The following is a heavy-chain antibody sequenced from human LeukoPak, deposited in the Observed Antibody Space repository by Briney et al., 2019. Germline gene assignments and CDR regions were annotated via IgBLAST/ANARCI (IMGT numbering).Heavy chain of an antibody. CDR1: GYTFTSYA. CDR2: INTNTGNP. V-gene: IGHV7-4-1*02. J-gene: IGHJ6*02. Sequence: ASVKVSCKASGYTFTSYAMNWVRQAPGQGLEWMGWINTNTGNPTYAQGFTGRFVFSLDTSISTAYLQISSLKAEDTAVYYCARDLGAVAWTYYYYGMDVWGQGTTVTVSS. CDR3: ARDLGAVAWTYYYYGMDV. D-gene: IGHD6-19*01.